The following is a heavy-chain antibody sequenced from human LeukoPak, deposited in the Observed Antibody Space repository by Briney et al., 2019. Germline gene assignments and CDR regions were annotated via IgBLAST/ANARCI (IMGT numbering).Heavy chain of an antibody. CDR1: GGSLSSSSYY. J-gene: IGHJ4*02. D-gene: IGHD2-8*01. CDR3: ARGISAMVGRTFDY. Sequence: PSEILSLTCTVSGGSLSSSSYYWSWIRQPPGKGLEWIGFIYYSGTTTYNPSLKSRVTISVDTSKNQFSLKLSSVTAADTAVYYCARGISAMVGRTFDYWGQGTLVTVSS. V-gene: IGHV4-61*01. CDR2: IYYSGTT.